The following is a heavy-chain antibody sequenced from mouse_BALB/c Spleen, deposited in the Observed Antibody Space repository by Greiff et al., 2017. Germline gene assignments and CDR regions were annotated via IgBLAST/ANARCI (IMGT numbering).Heavy chain of an antibody. CDR1: GFTFTDYY. CDR3: ARESSYFDY. Sequence: EVKLVESGGGLVQPGGSLRLSCATSGFTFTDYYMSWVRQPPGKALEWLGFIRNKANGYTTEYSASVKGRFTISRDNSQSILYLQMNTLRAEDSATYYCARESSYFDYWGQGTTLTVSS. CDR2: IRNKANGYTT. J-gene: IGHJ2*01. D-gene: IGHD1-1*01. V-gene: IGHV7-3*02.